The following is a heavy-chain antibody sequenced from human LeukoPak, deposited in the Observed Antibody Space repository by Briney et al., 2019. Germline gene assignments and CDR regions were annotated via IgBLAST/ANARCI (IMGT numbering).Heavy chain of an antibody. V-gene: IGHV3-33*07. J-gene: IGHJ1*01. Sequence: GGSLRLSCAASGFTFRASGMYWVRQAPGKGLEWVAMIWNDGNKKNHADSVKGRFVISRDNSRDTLYLQMNSLRAEDTAVYYCAKGEFWAGQAEYCQHGGQGTLVTVSS. D-gene: IGHD3/OR15-3a*01. CDR3: AKGEFWAGQAEYCQH. CDR2: IWNDGNKK. CDR1: GFTFRASG.